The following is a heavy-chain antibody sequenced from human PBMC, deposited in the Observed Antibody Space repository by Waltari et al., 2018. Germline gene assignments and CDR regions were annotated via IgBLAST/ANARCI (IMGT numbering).Heavy chain of an antibody. D-gene: IGHD3-10*01. CDR3: ARAGVRLLWFGELFFDY. CDR1: GGSFSGYY. CDR2: INHSGST. Sequence: QVQLQQWGAGLLKPSETLSLTCAVYGGSFSGYYWSWIRQPPGKGLEGIGEINHSGSTNYNPSLKSRVTISVDTSKNQFSLKLSSVTAADTAVYYCARAGVRLLWFGELFFDYWGQGTLVTVSS. V-gene: IGHV4-34*01. J-gene: IGHJ4*02.